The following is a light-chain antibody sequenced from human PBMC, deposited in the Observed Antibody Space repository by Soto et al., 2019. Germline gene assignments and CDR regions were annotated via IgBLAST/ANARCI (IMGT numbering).Light chain of an antibody. Sequence: SYELTQPPSVSVAPGKTATITCGGNNFGSKSVHWYQQKSGQAPALVMYYDSDRPSGIPERLSGSNSGDTATLTISRVEAGDEADYYCQVWDKSGDLAVFGGGTQLTVL. CDR1: NFGSKS. CDR3: QVWDKSGDLAV. V-gene: IGLV3-21*04. CDR2: YDS. J-gene: IGLJ2*01.